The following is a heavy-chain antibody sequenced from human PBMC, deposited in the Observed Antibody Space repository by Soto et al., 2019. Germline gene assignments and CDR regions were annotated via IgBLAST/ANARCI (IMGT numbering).Heavy chain of an antibody. J-gene: IGHJ6*02. CDR3: ARLPISSIAVAGGRDYYYYYGMDV. D-gene: IGHD6-19*01. CDR2: IYPGDSDT. CDR1: GYSFTSYW. V-gene: IGHV5-51*01. Sequence: GESLKISCKGSGYSFTSYWIGWVRQMPGKGLEWMGIIYPGDSDTRYSPSFQGQVTISADKSISTAYLQWSSLKASDTAMYYCARLPISSIAVAGGRDYYYYYGMDVWGQGTTVTVSS.